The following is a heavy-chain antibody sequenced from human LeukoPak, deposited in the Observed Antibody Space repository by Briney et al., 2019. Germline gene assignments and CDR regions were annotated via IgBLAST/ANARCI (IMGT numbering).Heavy chain of an antibody. CDR3: AKSSGSFYECFDY. Sequence: GRSLRLSCAASGFTFSSYAMHWVRQAPGKGLEWVAVISYDGSNKYCADSVKGRFTISRDNSKNTLYLQMNSLRAEDTAVYYCAKSSGSFYECFDYWGQGTLVTVSS. CDR1: GFTFSSYA. D-gene: IGHD1-26*01. J-gene: IGHJ4*02. V-gene: IGHV3-30*04. CDR2: ISYDGSNK.